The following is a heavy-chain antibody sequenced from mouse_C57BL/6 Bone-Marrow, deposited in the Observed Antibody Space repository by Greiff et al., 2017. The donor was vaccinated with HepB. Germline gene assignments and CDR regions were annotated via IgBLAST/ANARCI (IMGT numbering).Heavy chain of an antibody. CDR2: IDPSDSYT. J-gene: IGHJ2*01. Sequence: QVQLKQPGAELVKPGASVKLSCKASGYTFTSYWMQWVKQRPGQGLEWIGEIDPSDSYTNYNQKFKGKATLTVDTSSSTAYMQLSSLTSEDSAVYYCARSRNYYGRVDYWGQGTTLTVSS. CDR3: ARSRNYYGRVDY. V-gene: IGHV1-50*01. CDR1: GYTFTSYW. D-gene: IGHD1-1*01.